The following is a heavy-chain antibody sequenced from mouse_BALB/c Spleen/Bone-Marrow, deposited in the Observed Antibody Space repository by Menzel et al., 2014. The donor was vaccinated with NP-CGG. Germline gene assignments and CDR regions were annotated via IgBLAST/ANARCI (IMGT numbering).Heavy chain of an antibody. Sequence: EVHLVESGGGLVKLGGSLKLSCAASGFTFSSYYMSWVRQTPEKRLELVAAINSNGGSTYYPDTVKGRFTISRGNAKNTLYLQMSSLKSEDTALYYCARREYDYDVFAYWGQGTLVTVSA. V-gene: IGHV5-6-2*01. CDR1: GFTFSSYY. CDR2: INSNGGST. D-gene: IGHD2-4*01. J-gene: IGHJ3*01. CDR3: ARREYDYDVFAY.